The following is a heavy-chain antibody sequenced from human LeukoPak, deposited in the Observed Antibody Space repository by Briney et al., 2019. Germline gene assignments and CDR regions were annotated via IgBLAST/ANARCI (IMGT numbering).Heavy chain of an antibody. CDR2: ISGSGGRT. CDR1: GFTFSDYY. J-gene: IGHJ5*02. V-gene: IGHV3-23*01. CDR3: AKGWFDP. Sequence: GGSLRLSCAASGFTFSDYYMSWVRQAPGKGLEWVSGISGSGGRTDYADSVKGRFTISRDNSKNTLYLQMNSLRAEDTAVYYCAKGWFDPWGQGTLVTVSS.